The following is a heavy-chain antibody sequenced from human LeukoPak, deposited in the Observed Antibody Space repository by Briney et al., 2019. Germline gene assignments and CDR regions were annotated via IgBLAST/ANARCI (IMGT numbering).Heavy chain of an antibody. D-gene: IGHD3-22*01. CDR2: ISVSGDIT. J-gene: IGHJ4*02. CDR3: AKERSSGYYYPDY. V-gene: IGHV3-23*01. CDR1: GFTFSIYA. Sequence: PGGSLRLSCAAAGFTFSIYAMNWVRLAPGKGLEWVSLISVSGDITYYADSVKGRFTISRDDSKKTLYLQMNSLRAEDTAVYYCAKERSSGYYYPDYWGQGTLVTVSS.